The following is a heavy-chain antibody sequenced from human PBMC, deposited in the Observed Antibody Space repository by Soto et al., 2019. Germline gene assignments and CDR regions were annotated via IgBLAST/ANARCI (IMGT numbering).Heavy chain of an antibody. CDR3: ARYSSGYYFNAENWFDP. Sequence: GGSLRLSCAASGFTFSSYSMNWVRQAPGQGLEWVSYISSSSSTIYYADSVKGRFTISRDNAKNSLYLQMNSLRAEDTAVYYCARYSSGYYFNAENWFDPWGKGTLVTVSS. J-gene: IGHJ5*02. D-gene: IGHD3-22*01. CDR1: GFTFSSYS. CDR2: ISSSSSTI. V-gene: IGHV3-48*01.